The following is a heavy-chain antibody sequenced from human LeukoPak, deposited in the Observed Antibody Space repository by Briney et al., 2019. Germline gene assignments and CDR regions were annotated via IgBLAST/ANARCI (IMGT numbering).Heavy chain of an antibody. D-gene: IGHD4-17*01. CDR3: ARDYGDAFDV. J-gene: IGHJ3*01. V-gene: IGHV3-74*01. CDR1: GSTFSNYW. Sequence: GGSLRLSCAASGSTFSNYWMHWVRQAPGKGLVWVSLINSDGSSTNYADSVKGRFTIYRDNAKNTLYLQMNSLRAEDTAVYYCARDYGDAFDVWGQGTMVTVSS. CDR2: INSDGSST.